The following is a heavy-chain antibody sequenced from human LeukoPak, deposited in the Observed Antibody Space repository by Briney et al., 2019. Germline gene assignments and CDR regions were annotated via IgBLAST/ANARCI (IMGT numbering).Heavy chain of an antibody. CDR2: IYSGGST. CDR1: GFTVSSNY. V-gene: IGHV3-53*01. CDR3: ARDPYDFWSGTPQGYFDY. D-gene: IGHD3-3*01. J-gene: IGHJ4*02. Sequence: PGGSLRLSCAASGFTVSSNYMSWVRQAPGEGLEWVSVIYSGGSTYYADSVKGRFTISRDNSKNTLYLQMNSLRAEDTAVYYCARDPYDFWSGTPQGYFDYWGQGTLVTVSS.